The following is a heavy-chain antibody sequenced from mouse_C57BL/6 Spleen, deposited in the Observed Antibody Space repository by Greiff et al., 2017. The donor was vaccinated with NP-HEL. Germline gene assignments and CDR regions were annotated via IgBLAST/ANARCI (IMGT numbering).Heavy chain of an antibody. CDR1: GFTFSSYA. Sequence: EVKLEESGGGLVKPGGSLKLSCAASGFTFSSYAMSWVRQTPEKRLEWVATISDGGSYTYYPDNVKGRFTISRDNAKNNLYLQMSHLKSEDTAMYYCAREGGYYSNYDYAMDYWGQGTSVTVSS. CDR3: AREGGYYSNYDYAMDY. CDR2: ISDGGSYT. J-gene: IGHJ4*01. V-gene: IGHV5-4*01. D-gene: IGHD2-5*01.